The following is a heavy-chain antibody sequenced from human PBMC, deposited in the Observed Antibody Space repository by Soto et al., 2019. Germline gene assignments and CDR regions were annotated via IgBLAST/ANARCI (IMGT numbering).Heavy chain of an antibody. CDR1: GFTFSSYA. D-gene: IGHD6-6*01. CDR3: AKDLPPLIPKAPSIAARIQFDY. V-gene: IGHV3-23*01. CDR2: ISGSGGST. Sequence: GGSLRLSCAASGFTFSSYAMSWVRQAPGKGLEWVSAISGSGGSTYYADSVKGRFTISRDNSKNTLYLQMNSLRAADTAVYYCAKDLPPLIPKAPSIAARIQFDYWGQGTLVTVSS. J-gene: IGHJ4*02.